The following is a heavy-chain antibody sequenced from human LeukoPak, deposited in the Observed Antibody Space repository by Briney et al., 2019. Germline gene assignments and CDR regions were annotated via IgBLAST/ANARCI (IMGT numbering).Heavy chain of an antibody. CDR2: IYYSGST. V-gene: IGHV4-59*12. Sequence: SETLSLTCTVSGGSINTYYWSWIRQPPGKGLEWIGYIYYSGSTNYNPSFESRVTISVDTSKNQFSLKLSSVAAADTAVYYCARGPSVGQQLETADAFDIWGQGTMVTVSS. J-gene: IGHJ3*02. CDR3: ARGPSVGQQLETADAFDI. D-gene: IGHD6-13*01. CDR1: GGSINTYY.